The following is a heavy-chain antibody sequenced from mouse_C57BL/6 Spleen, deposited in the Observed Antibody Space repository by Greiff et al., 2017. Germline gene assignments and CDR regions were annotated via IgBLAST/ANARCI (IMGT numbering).Heavy chain of an antibody. D-gene: IGHD2-3*01. J-gene: IGHJ4*01. CDR3: AKNFYDGYYHYYAMDY. CDR1: GFSLTSYG. V-gene: IGHV2-5*01. Sequence: QVQLQQSGPGLVQPSQSLSITCTVSGFSLTSYGVHWVRQSPGKGLEWLGVIWRGGSTDYNAAFMSRLSTTKDNSKGQVFFKMNSMQADDTAIYYCAKNFYDGYYHYYAMDYWGQGTSVTVSS. CDR2: IWRGGST.